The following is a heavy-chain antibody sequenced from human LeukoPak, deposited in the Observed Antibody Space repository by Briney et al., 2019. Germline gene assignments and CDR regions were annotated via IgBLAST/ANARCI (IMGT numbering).Heavy chain of an antibody. Sequence: SVKVSCKASGNSISNYAVSWVRQAPGQGFEWMGGIIPIFGTADYAQKFQGRVTITADQSTSTTCMALSSLKSEDTATYYCTTRACHAGGCSSSFYYYYGLHFWGQGTTVTVSS. V-gene: IGHV1-69*13. D-gene: IGHD3-16*01. CDR1: GNSISNYA. CDR3: TTRACHAGGCSSSFYYYYGLHF. J-gene: IGHJ6*02. CDR2: IIPIFGTA.